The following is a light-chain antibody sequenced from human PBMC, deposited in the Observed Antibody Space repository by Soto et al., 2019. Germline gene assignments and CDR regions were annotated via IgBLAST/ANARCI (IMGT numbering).Light chain of an antibody. CDR2: DVS. J-gene: IGLJ1*01. V-gene: IGLV2-14*01. Sequence: QSVLTQPASVSGSPGQSITISRTGTSSDVGGYNFVSWYQQHPGKAPILMIFDVSDRPSGVSNRFSGSKSGNTASLTISGLQAEDEADYYCSSYTSSSTEVFGTGTKVTVL. CDR3: SSYTSSSTEV. CDR1: SSDVGGYNF.